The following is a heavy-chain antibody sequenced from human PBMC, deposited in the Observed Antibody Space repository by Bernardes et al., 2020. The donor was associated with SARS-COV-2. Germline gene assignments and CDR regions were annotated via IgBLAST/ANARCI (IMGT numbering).Heavy chain of an antibody. CDR3: ARELVVPAAMYYYYYGMDV. D-gene: IGHD2-2*01. V-gene: IGHV4-59*01. CDR1: GGSISVYY. J-gene: IGHJ6*02. CDR2: IHHTGTT. Sequence: SETLSLTCTVSGGSISVYYWSWIRQPPGKGLEWIGYIHHTGTTSYNPSLESRVAISVDTSKNQLSLRLNSVTAADTAVYYCARELVVPAAMYYYYYGMDVWGQGTTVTVSS.